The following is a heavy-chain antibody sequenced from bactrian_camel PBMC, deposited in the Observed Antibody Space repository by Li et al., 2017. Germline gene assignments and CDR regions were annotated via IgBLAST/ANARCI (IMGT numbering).Heavy chain of an antibody. CDR1: GTTFSSSP. CDR3: AKDRSSAPDIVAVTAADY. J-gene: IGHJ4*01. CDR2: IDSGGSLT. V-gene: IGHV3S40*01. D-gene: IGHD2*01. Sequence: VQLVESGGGPVLPGGSLRLSCAASGTTFSSSPINWVRQPPGKGLEWVSAIDSGGSLTYYADSVKGRFTISRDNAKNIVYLQLNSLKTEDTAMYYCAKDRSSAPDIVAVTAADYWGQGTQVTVS.